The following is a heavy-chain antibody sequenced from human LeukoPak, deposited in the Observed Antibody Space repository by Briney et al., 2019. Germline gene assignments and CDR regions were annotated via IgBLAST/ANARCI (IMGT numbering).Heavy chain of an antibody. J-gene: IGHJ4*02. CDR3: AREADYYDSSGYYPLDY. Sequence: GGSLRLYCAASGFTFSSYGMQWVRQAPGKGLEWVAVIWYDGSNKYYADSVKGRFTISRDNSKNTLHLQMNSLRAEDTAVYYCAREADYYDSSGYYPLDYWGQGTLVTVSS. V-gene: IGHV3-33*01. D-gene: IGHD3-22*01. CDR2: IWYDGSNK. CDR1: GFTFSSYG.